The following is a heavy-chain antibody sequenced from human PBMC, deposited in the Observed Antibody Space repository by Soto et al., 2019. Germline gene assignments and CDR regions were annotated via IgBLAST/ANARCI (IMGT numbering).Heavy chain of an antibody. CDR1: GFTFSSYG. V-gene: IGHV3-30*18. D-gene: IGHD2-15*01. CDR3: AKDRAHIVVVVAATQVPDV. CDR2: ISYDGSNK. Sequence: QVQLVESGGGVLQPGRSLRLSCAASGFTFSSYGMHWVRQAPGKGLEWVAVISYDGSNKYYADSVKGRFTISRENSKNTVYVQMNGLRAGDTAVYYCAKDRAHIVVVVAATQVPDVWGQGTTVTVSS. J-gene: IGHJ6*02.